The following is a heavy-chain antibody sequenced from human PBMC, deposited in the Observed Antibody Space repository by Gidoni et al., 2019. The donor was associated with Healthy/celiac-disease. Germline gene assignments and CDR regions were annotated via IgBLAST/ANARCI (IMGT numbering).Heavy chain of an antibody. CDR3: ARGSNYDFWSGYPRGYGMDV. V-gene: IGHV3-48*03. CDR1: GFTFSSYE. J-gene: IGHJ6*02. Sequence: EVQLVESGGGLVQPGGSLRLSCAASGFTFSSYEMNWVRQAPGKGLEWVSYISSSGSTIYYADSVKGRFTISRDNAKNSLYLQMNSLRAEDTAVYYCARGSNYDFWSGYPRGYGMDVWGQGTTVTVSS. D-gene: IGHD3-3*01. CDR2: ISSSGSTI.